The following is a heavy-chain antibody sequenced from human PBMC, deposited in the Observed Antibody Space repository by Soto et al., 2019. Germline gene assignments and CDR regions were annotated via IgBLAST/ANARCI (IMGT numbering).Heavy chain of an antibody. CDR1: GYTFTRYG. V-gene: IGHV1-18*01. CDR2: INTYNGNT. J-gene: IGHJ6*02. D-gene: IGHD3-16*01. Sequence: QVQLVQSGAEVKNPGASVKVSCKASGYTFTRYGIGWARQAPGQGLEWMGWINTYNGNTNYAQNVQGRATLXTXTXSSTAYMELRSPRSNDTAIYYCAMVDVYVTPSPQDVWGQGTTVIVSS. CDR3: AMVDVYVTPSPQDV.